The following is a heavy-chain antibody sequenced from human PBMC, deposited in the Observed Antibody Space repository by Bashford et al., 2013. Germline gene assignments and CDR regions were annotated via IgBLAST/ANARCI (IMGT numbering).Heavy chain of an antibody. V-gene: IGHV3-15*01. D-gene: IGHD2-2*01. J-gene: IGHJ6*02. Sequence: GGSLRLSCAASGFTFSSYAMHWVRQAPGKGLEWVGRVKSETDGGTTDYAAPVKGRFTISRDDSKNTLYLQMNSLKTEDTAVYYCTTEGSIVVVPAAMNYGMDVWGQGTTVTVSS. CDR3: TTEGSIVVVPAAMNYGMDV. CDR1: GFTFSSYA. CDR2: VKSETDGGTT.